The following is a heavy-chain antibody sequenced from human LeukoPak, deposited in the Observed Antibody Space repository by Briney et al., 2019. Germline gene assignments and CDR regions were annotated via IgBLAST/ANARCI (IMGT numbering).Heavy chain of an antibody. Sequence: QAGGSLRLSCAASGFTFSIYNMNWVRQAPGKGLEWISYISSGSSTIYYADSVKGRFTISRDNAKNSLYLQMNSLRAEDTAVYYCARVAMATPDFDYWGQGTLITVSS. CDR1: GFTFSIYN. J-gene: IGHJ4*02. CDR3: ARVAMATPDFDY. CDR2: ISSGSSTI. V-gene: IGHV3-48*04. D-gene: IGHD5-24*01.